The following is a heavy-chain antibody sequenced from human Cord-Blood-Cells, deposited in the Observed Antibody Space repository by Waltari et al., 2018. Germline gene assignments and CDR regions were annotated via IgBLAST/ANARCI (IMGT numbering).Heavy chain of an antibody. CDR2: INHSGST. J-gene: IGHJ3*02. CDR3: AREVVVAATPGGAFDI. V-gene: IGHV4-34*01. Sequence: QVQLQQWGAGLLKPSETLSLTCAVYGGSFTGYYWSWIAQPPGKGLEGIGEINHSGSTNYNPSLKSRVTISVDTSKNQFSLKLSSVTAADTAVYYCAREVVVAATPGGAFDIWGQGTMVTVSS. CDR1: GGSFTGYY. D-gene: IGHD2-15*01.